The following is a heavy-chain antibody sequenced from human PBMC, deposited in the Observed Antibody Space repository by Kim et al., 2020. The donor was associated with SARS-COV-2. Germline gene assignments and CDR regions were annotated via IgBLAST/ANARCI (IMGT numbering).Heavy chain of an antibody. CDR1: GFTFSSYA. J-gene: IGHJ4*02. Sequence: GGSLRLSCAASGFTFSSYAMNWFRQAPGKGLEWVSGINGGATVTHHADSVKGRFTISRDNSMNTVFLQMNSLRVDDSAMYYCAKVTFGPNGGAEHFDTWGQGTLVTVSS. D-gene: IGHD3-16*01. CDR2: INGGATVT. V-gene: IGHV3-23*01. CDR3: AKVTFGPNGGAEHFDT.